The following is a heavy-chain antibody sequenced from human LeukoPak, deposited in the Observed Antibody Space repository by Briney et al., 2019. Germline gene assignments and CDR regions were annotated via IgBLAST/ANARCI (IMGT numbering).Heavy chain of an antibody. D-gene: IGHD2-2*01. V-gene: IGHV4-4*07. CDR1: GGSNSSYY. J-gene: IGHJ4*02. CDR3: ARDRPGYCSSTSCYAILY. Sequence: SETLSLTCTVSGGSNSSYYWRWIRQPAGKGLEWIGRIYTSGSTNYNPSLKSRVPMSADTSKNQFSLKLSFVTAADTAVYYCARDRPGYCSSTSCYAILYWGQGTLVTVSS. CDR2: IYTSGST.